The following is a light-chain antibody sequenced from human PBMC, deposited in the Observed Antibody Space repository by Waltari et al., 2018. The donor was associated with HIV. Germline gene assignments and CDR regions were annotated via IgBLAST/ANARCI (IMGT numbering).Light chain of an antibody. CDR1: TPNIANTY. V-gene: IGLV1-51*02. CDR3: GTWDTSLTAYV. Sequence: QSILTRPPSVSAAPGHNVTISCPGPTPNIANTYLSSYQHLPGTAPKLLIFENDKRPSEIPDRFSGSKSGTSATLGIIGLQPGDEADYYCGTWDTSLTAYVFTTGTKVSV. CDR2: END. J-gene: IGLJ1*01.